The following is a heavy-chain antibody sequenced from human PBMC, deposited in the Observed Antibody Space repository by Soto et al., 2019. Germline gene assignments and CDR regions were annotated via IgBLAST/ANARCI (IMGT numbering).Heavy chain of an antibody. CDR3: ARRGYWSGGSCGRDYCYDGMGV. CDR2: ISSSSSYI. CDR1: GFTFSSYS. Sequence: EVQLVESGGGLVKPGGSLRLSCAASGFTFSSYSMNWVRQAPGKGLEWVSSISSSSSYIYYADSVKGRFTISRDNAKNSLDVQINHLKAEHKDVDDCARRGYWSGGSCGRDYCYDGMGVWGRGTTLT. D-gene: IGHD2-15*01. J-gene: IGHJ6*02. V-gene: IGHV3-21*01.